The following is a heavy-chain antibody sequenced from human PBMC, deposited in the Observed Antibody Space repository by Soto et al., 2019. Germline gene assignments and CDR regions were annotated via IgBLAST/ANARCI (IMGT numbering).Heavy chain of an antibody. V-gene: IGHV3-33*01. J-gene: IGHJ6*03. Sequence: GGSLRLSCAASGFTFSSYGVHWVRQAPGKGLEWVAVIWYDGSNKYYADSVKGRFTISRDNSKNTLYLQMNSLRAEDTAVYYCARVPSQWIQSYYYYYMDVWGKGTTVTVSS. CDR3: ARVPSQWIQSYYYYYMDV. CDR1: GFTFSSYG. D-gene: IGHD5-18*01. CDR2: IWYDGSNK.